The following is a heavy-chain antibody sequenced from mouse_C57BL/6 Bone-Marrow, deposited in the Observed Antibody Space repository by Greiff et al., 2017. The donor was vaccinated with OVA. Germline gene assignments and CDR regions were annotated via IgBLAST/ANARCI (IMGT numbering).Heavy chain of an antibody. V-gene: IGHV5-12*01. J-gene: IGHJ4*01. Sequence: EVQVVESGGGLVQPGGSLKLSCAASGFTFSDFYMYWIRQTPEKRLEWVAYICNGGGSTSYPDPVKGRFTISRDNAKNTLYLQMSRLKSEDTAMYYCARLDAMDYWGQGTSVTVSS. CDR1: GFTFSDFY. CDR2: ICNGGGST. CDR3: ARLDAMDY.